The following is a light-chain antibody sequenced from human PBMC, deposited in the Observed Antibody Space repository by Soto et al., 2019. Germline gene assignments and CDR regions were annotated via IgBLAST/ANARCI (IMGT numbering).Light chain of an antibody. CDR1: RSNIGRNA. CDR3: AAWDDSLSAYV. V-gene: IGLV1-44*01. J-gene: IGLJ1*01. CDR2: SNN. Sequence: QSVLTQPPSASGTPGQRVTISCSGSRSNIGRNAVNWYQQLPGTAPKLLIYSNNERPSGVPDRFSGSESGTSASLAISGLQSEDEADYYCAAWDDSLSAYVFGAGTKLTVL.